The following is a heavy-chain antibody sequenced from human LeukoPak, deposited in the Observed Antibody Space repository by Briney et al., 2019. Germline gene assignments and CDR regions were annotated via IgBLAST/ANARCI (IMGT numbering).Heavy chain of an antibody. CDR3: ARPRPDYYDSSGYYGGLGY. CDR1: GFTFSTYW. Sequence: GGSLRLSCVASGFTFSTYWMHWVRQAPGRGLVWVSRIKRDGSSTSYADSVKGRLTLSRDNAKNTLYLQMNSLRAEDTAVYYCARPRPDYYDSSGYYGGLGYWGQGTLVTVSS. D-gene: IGHD3-22*01. V-gene: IGHV3-74*01. J-gene: IGHJ4*02. CDR2: IKRDGSST.